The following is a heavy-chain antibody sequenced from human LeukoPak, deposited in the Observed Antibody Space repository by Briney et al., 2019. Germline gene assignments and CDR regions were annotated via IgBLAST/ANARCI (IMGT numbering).Heavy chain of an antibody. D-gene: IGHD1-14*01. J-gene: IGHJ4*02. Sequence: GGSLRLSCVASGFTFSNYWMHWVRHAPEKGLMWVSKINSDGSGPDYADSVKGRFTISRDNAKNTLYLQMNSLRAEDTAVYYCARDVYGLGDYWGRGTLVTVSS. CDR2: INSDGSGP. V-gene: IGHV3-74*01. CDR3: ARDVYGLGDY. CDR1: GFTFSNYW.